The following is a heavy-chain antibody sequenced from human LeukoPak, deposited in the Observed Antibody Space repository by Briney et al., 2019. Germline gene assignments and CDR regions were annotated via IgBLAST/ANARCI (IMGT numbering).Heavy chain of an antibody. CDR1: GDSVSSNSAA. V-gene: IGHV6-1*01. CDR2: NYYRSKWYN. Sequence: SQTLSLTCAISGDSVSSNSAAWNWIRQSPSRGLEWLGRNYYRSKWYNDYAVSVKSRISINPDTSKSQFSLQLNSVTPEDTAVYYCARENGDCPHFDYWGQGTLVTVSS. J-gene: IGHJ4*02. CDR3: ARENGDCPHFDY. D-gene: IGHD2-21*02.